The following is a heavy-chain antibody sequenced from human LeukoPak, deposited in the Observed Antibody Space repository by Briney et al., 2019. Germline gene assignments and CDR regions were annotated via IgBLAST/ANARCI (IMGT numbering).Heavy chain of an antibody. Sequence: GESLKISCEASGYSFTIYWIGWVRQMPGKGLEWMGIIYPGDSDIRYSPSFQGQVTISADKSTNTAYLQWSSLKASDTAMYYCARQSGDVGAISIWGQGTMVTVSS. J-gene: IGHJ3*02. CDR2: IYPGDSDI. CDR3: ARQSGDVGAISI. D-gene: IGHD1-26*01. CDR1: GYSFTIYW. V-gene: IGHV5-51*01.